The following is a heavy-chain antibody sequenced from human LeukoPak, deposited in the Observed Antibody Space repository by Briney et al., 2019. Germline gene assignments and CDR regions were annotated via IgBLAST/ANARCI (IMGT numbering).Heavy chain of an antibody. CDR2: INPNSGGT. Sequence: ASVKVSYKASGYTFTGYYMHWVRQAPGQGLEWMGRINPNSGGTNYAQKFQGRVTLTRDTSISTGYMELTSLRSDDTAVYYCARDFYYDTDGYYGLDYWGQGTLVTV. D-gene: IGHD3-22*01. CDR3: ARDFYYDTDGYYGLDY. CDR1: GYTFTGYY. V-gene: IGHV1-2*06. J-gene: IGHJ4*02.